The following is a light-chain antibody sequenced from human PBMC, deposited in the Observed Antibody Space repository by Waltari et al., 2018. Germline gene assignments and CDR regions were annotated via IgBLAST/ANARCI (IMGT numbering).Light chain of an antibody. CDR3: QAWDSSTKVV. V-gene: IGLV3-1*01. CDR2: HDS. CDR1: NLGDKY. J-gene: IGLJ2*01. Sequence: SYELTQPPSVSVSPGQTASITCPGDNLGDKYVSWYQQKPGQSPVLVIYHDSKRPSGIPERLSGSNSGNTATLTISGTQAMDEADYFCQAWDSSTKVVFGGGTKLTVL.